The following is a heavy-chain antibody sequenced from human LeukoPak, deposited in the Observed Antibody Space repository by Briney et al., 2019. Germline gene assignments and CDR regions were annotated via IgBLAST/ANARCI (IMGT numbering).Heavy chain of an antibody. D-gene: IGHD2-2*01. V-gene: IGHV4-34*01. CDR3: VISEVVPAATMIDY. Sequence: SETLSLTCAVYGGSFSGYYWSWVRQPPGKGLEWVGSIYYSGSTYYNPSLKSRVTISVDTSKNQFSLKLSSVTAADTAVYYCVISEVVPAATMIDYWGQGTLVTVSS. CDR1: GGSFSGYY. J-gene: IGHJ4*02. CDR2: IYYSGST.